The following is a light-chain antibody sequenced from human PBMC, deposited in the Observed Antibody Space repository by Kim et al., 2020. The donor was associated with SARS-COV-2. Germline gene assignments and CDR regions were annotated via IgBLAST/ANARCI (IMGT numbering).Light chain of an antibody. CDR2: AAS. V-gene: IGKV1-39*01. Sequence: IQMTQSPSSLAASVGDRVTIACRASQSIGTRLNWYQKRPGKAPKLLIYAASTLQGGVPSRFSGTGSGTDFALTISSLQPEDFTTYYCKQSNTTPWLTFGGGTKVEIK. CDR1: QSIGTR. CDR3: KQSNTTPWLT. J-gene: IGKJ4*01.